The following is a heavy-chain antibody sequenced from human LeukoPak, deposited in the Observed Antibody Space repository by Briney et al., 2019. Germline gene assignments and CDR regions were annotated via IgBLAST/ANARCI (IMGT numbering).Heavy chain of an antibody. CDR3: ARDYRGRWEPTESDY. D-gene: IGHD1-26*01. CDR2: ISAYNGNT. J-gene: IGHJ4*02. CDR1: GYTFTSHG. V-gene: IGHV1-18*01. Sequence: GASVKVSCKASGYTFTSHGISWVRQAPGQGLEWMGWISAYNGNTNYAQKLQGRVTMTTDTSTSTAYMELRSLRSDDTAVYYCARDYRGRWEPTESDYWGQGTLVTVSS.